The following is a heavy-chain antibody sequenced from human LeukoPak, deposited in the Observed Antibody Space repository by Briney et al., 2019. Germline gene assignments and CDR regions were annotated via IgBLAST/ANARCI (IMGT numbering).Heavy chain of an antibody. V-gene: IGHV3-48*04. D-gene: IGHD6-19*01. CDR2: ISSSSSTI. J-gene: IGHJ4*02. CDR1: GFTFSNAW. CDR3: ASFASGWYDEDFDY. Sequence: GGSLRLSCAASGFTFSNAWMNWVRQAPGKGLEWVSYISSSSSTIYYADSVKGRFTISRDNAKNSLYLQMNSLRAEDTAVYYCASFASGWYDEDFDYWGQGTLVTVSS.